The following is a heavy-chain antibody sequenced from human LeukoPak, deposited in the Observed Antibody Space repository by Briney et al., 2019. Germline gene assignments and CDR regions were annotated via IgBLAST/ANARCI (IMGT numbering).Heavy chain of an antibody. J-gene: IGHJ3*02. D-gene: IGHD2/OR15-2a*01. CDR2: IYSDNT. Sequence: PGGSLRLSCTVSGFTVSSNSMSWVRQAPGKGLEWVSFIYSDNTHYSDSVKGRFTISRDNSKNTLYLQMNSLRAEDTAVYYCARFLRPQRAFDIWGQGTMVTVSS. V-gene: IGHV3-53*01. CDR3: ARFLRPQRAFDI. CDR1: GFTVSSNS.